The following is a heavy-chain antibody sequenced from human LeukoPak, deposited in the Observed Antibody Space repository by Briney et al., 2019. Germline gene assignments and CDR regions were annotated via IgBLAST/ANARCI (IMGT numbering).Heavy chain of an antibody. CDR1: GFTFSSYG. J-gene: IGHJ3*02. CDR2: ISYDGSNK. V-gene: IGHV3-30*03. Sequence: GGSLRLSCAASGFTFSSYGMHWVRQAPGKGLEWVAVISYDGSNKYYADSVKGRFTISRDNSKNTLYLQMNSLRAEDTAVYYCARDGYNYDAFDIWGQGTMVTVCS. CDR3: ARDGYNYDAFDI. D-gene: IGHD5-24*01.